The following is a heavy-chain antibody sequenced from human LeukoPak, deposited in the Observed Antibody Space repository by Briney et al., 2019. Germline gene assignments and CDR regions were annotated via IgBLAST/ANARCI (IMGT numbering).Heavy chain of an antibody. CDR3: ASQKVSHYYDSSGYSASLDY. Sequence: GGSLRLSCAASGFTFSSYAMHWVRQAPGKGLEWVAVISYDGSNKYYADSVKGRFTISRDNSKNTLYLQMNSLRAEDTAVYYCASQKVSHYYDSSGYSASLDYWGQGTLVTVSS. CDR1: GFTFSSYA. J-gene: IGHJ4*02. CDR2: ISYDGSNK. V-gene: IGHV3-30-3*01. D-gene: IGHD3-22*01.